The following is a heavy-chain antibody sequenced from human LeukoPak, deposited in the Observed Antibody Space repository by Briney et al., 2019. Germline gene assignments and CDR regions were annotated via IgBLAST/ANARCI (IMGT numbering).Heavy chain of an antibody. D-gene: IGHD1-26*01. CDR1: GFTVSSNY. Sequence: GSLRLSCAASGFTVSSNYMSWVRQAPGKGLEWVSVIYSGGSTYYADSVKGRFTISRDNSKNTLYLQMNSLRAEDTAVYYCARGIVGALDAFDIWGQGTMVTVSS. CDR3: ARGIVGALDAFDI. V-gene: IGHV3-66*01. CDR2: IYSGGST. J-gene: IGHJ3*02.